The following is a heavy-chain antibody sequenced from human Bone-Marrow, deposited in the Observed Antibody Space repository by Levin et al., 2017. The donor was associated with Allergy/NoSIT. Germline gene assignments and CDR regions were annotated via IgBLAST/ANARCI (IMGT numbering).Heavy chain of an antibody. CDR1: GFTFSNAW. V-gene: IGHV3-15*01. D-gene: IGHD5-18*01. Sequence: PGGSLRLSCAASGFTFSNAWMSWVRQAPGKGLEWVGRIKSKTDGGTTDYAAPVKGRFTISRDDSKNTLYLQMNSLKTEDTAVYYCTTDRTPYVDTAMVDQLDYWGQGTLVTVSS. J-gene: IGHJ4*02. CDR2: IKSKTDGGTT. CDR3: TTDRTPYVDTAMVDQLDY.